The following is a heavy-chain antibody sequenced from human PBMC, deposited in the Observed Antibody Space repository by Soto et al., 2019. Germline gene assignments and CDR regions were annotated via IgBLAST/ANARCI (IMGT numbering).Heavy chain of an antibody. CDR2: IFYSGSTTY. Sequence: KASETLSLTCTVSGGSISGHYWIWIRQPPGEGMEWIGYIFYSGSTTYNNNPSLKSRVTISVDTSKNQFSLRLSSVTAADTAVYYCARVGSSGWSPDHWGQGTLVTVSS. D-gene: IGHD6-19*01. J-gene: IGHJ4*02. V-gene: IGHV4-59*11. CDR3: ARVGSSGWSPDH. CDR1: GGSISGHY.